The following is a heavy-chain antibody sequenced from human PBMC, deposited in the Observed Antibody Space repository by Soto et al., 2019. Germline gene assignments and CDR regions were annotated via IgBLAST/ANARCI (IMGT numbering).Heavy chain of an antibody. CDR1: GFTFSSYA. D-gene: IGHD4-17*01. J-gene: IGHJ6*02. Sequence: PGGSLRLSCAASGFTFSSYAMHWVRQAPGKGLEWVAVISYDGSNKYYADSVKGRFTISRDNSKNTLYLQMNSLRAEDTAVYYCARADGDYYYYDMDVWGQGTTVTVYS. CDR3: ARADGDYYYYDMDV. CDR2: ISYDGSNK. V-gene: IGHV3-30-3*01.